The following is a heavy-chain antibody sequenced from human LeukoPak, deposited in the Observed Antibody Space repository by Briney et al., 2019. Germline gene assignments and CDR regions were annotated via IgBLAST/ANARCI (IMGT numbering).Heavy chain of an antibody. CDR2: INHSGST. Sequence: SETLSLTCAVYGGSFSGYYWSWIRQPPGKGLEWIGEINHSGSTNYNPSLKSRVTISVDTSKNQFSLKLSSVTAADTAVYYCARGRPRITMVRGVYNWFDPWGQGTLVTVSS. CDR1: GGSFSGYY. D-gene: IGHD3-10*01. J-gene: IGHJ5*02. V-gene: IGHV4-34*01. CDR3: ARGRPRITMVRGVYNWFDP.